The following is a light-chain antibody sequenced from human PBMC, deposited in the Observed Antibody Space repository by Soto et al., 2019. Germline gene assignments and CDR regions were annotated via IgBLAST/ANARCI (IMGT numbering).Light chain of an antibody. J-gene: IGKJ1*01. Sequence: EIVLTQSPGTLALSAGDGATLSCRASQSLGTYLAWYQQKPGQAPRLLIYDASNRATGIPARFSGSGSGTDFTLTITSLEPEDSAVYYCHQRHRSLTFGQGTKVDI. CDR1: QSLGTY. CDR2: DAS. CDR3: HQRHRSLT. V-gene: IGKV3-11*01.